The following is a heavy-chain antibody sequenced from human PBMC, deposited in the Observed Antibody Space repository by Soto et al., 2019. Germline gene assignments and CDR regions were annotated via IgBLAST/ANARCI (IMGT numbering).Heavy chain of an antibody. J-gene: IGHJ4*02. CDR3: ASQARVGSSPPAY. CDR1: GYTFTRHY. D-gene: IGHD6-6*01. Sequence: SVKVSCKASGYTFTRHYMHWVRQAPGQGLEWMGGIIPIFGTANYAQKFQGRVTITADESTSTAYMELSSLRSEDTAVYYCASQARVGSSPPAYWGQGTLVTVSS. CDR2: IIPIFGTA. V-gene: IGHV1-69*13.